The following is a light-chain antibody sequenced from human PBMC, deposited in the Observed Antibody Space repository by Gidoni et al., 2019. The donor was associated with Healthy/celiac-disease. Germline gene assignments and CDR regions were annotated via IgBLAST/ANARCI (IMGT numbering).Light chain of an antibody. CDR2: WAS. J-gene: IGKJ1*01. CDR1: KSVLYSSNNKNY. Sequence: DIVMTQSQDSLAGSLGERATINCKSSKSVLYSSNNKNYLAWYQQKPGQPPKLLIYWASTRESGVPDRFSGSGSGTDFTLTISSLQAEDVAVYYCQQYYSTPWAFGQGTKVEIK. CDR3: QQYYSTPWA. V-gene: IGKV4-1*01.